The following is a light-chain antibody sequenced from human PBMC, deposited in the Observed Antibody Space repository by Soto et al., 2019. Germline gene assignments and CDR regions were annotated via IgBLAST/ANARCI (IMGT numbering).Light chain of an antibody. CDR1: SSDVGGYNY. CDR2: DVN. Sequence: QSVLTQPRSVSGSPGQSVTISCTGTSSDVGGYNYVSWYQQHPGKAPKLTIYDVNKRPSGVPDRFSGSKSGNTASLTISGLQAEDEADYYCCSYVGRNTYVFGTGTKVTVL. J-gene: IGLJ1*01. CDR3: CSYVGRNTYV. V-gene: IGLV2-11*01.